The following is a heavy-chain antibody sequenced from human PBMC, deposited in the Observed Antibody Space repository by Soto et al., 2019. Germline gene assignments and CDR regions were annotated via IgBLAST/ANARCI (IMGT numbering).Heavy chain of an antibody. D-gene: IGHD3-22*01. J-gene: IGHJ6*02. CDR1: GYSFTSYW. CDR3: ARGRPTYYYDSSGYDVRYPGMDV. CDR2: IYPGDPDT. V-gene: IGHV5-51*01. Sequence: PGESLKISCKGSGYSFTSYWIGWVRQMPGKGLEWMGIIYPGDPDTRYSPSFQGQVTISADKSISTAYLQWSSLKASDTAMYYCARGRPTYYYDSSGYDVRYPGMDVWGQGTTVTISS.